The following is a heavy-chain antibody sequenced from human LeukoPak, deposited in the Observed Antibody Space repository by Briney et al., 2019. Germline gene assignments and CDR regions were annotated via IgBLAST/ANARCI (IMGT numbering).Heavy chain of an antibody. CDR3: ARDKRITEYGGYPGGWFDP. Sequence: SVTVSCKASGGTFSSYAISWVRQAPGQGLEWMGGIIPIFGTANYAQKFQGRVTITADESTSTAYMELSSLRSEDTAVYYCARDKRITEYGGYPGGWFDPWGQGTLVTVSS. J-gene: IGHJ5*02. CDR2: IIPIFGTA. V-gene: IGHV1-69*13. D-gene: IGHD5-12*01. CDR1: GGTFSSYA.